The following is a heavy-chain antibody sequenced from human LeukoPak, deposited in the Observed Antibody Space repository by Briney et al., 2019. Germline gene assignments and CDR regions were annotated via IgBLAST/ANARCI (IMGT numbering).Heavy chain of an antibody. D-gene: IGHD2-8*01. CDR1: GFTFSNYA. Sequence: QTGGSLRLSCAASGFTFSNYAMGWVRQAPGKGLEWGSVISDSGGSTHYADSVKGRFTISRDNSKNTLYLQMNSLRAEDTAVYYCAQDVSSLIGAFYIWGQGTMVTVSS. CDR3: AQDVSSLIGAFYI. V-gene: IGHV3-23*01. CDR2: ISDSGGST. J-gene: IGHJ3*02.